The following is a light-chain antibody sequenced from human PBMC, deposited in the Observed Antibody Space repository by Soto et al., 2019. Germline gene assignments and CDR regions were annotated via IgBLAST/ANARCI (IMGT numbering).Light chain of an antibody. CDR2: DAS. V-gene: IGKV3-11*01. CDR3: QQRSNWPPA. J-gene: IGKJ2*01. Sequence: EIVLTQSPATLSLSPGERATLSCRASQSVSSYLAWYQQKPGQAPRLLIYDASNRATGIPARFSGSGSGTDFTHTISSLEPEYFAVYYCQQRSNWPPAFGQGTKLEIK. CDR1: QSVSSY.